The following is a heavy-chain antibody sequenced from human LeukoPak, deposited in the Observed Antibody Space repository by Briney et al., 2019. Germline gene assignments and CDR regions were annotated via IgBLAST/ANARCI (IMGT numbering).Heavy chain of an antibody. J-gene: IGHJ1*01. D-gene: IGHD6-19*01. V-gene: IGHV4-4*02. CDR2: IYHSGST. Sequence: SETLSLTCAVSGGSISSDNWWSWVRQPPGKGLEWIGEIYHSGSTNYNPSLQSRVTISVDKSNNHFSLRLTSVTAADTAVYYCATNGWYCLDHWGQGALVTVSS. CDR3: ATNGWYCLDH. CDR1: GGSISSDNW.